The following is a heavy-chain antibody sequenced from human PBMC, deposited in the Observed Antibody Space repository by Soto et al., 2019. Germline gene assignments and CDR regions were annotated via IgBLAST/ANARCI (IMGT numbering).Heavy chain of an antibody. CDR2: ISYDGSNK. Sequence: PGGSLRRSWAAAGFTFSSYAMHWVRQAPGKGLEWVAVISYDGSNKYYADSVKGRFTISRDNSKNTLYLQMNSLRAEDTAVYYCARDIVVVVAHLSGYWGQVTLVTAFS. CDR3: ARDIVVVVAHLSGY. V-gene: IGHV3-30-3*01. D-gene: IGHD2-15*01. J-gene: IGHJ4*02. CDR1: GFTFSSYA.